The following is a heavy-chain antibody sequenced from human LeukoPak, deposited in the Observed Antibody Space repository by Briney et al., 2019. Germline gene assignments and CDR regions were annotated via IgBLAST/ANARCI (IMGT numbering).Heavy chain of an antibody. J-gene: IGHJ5*02. D-gene: IGHD1-26*01. Sequence: SQTLSLTCTVSGGSISRGDYYWSWIRQPPGKGLEWIGYIYYSGSTYYNSSLKSRVTISVDTSKNQFFLQLSSVTVADTAVYYCARERTSEWEPNWFDPWGQGTLVTVSS. CDR2: IYYSGST. CDR1: GGSISRGDYY. CDR3: ARERTSEWEPNWFDP. V-gene: IGHV4-30-4*08.